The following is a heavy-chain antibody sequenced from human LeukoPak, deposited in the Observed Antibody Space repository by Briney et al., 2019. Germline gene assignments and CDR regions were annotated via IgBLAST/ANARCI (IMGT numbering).Heavy chain of an antibody. Sequence: SETLSLTCAVYGGSFSGYYWSWIRQPPGKGLEWIGEINHSGSTNYNPSLKSRVTISVDTSKNQFSLKLSSVTAADTAVYYCARGRDKGGRYFDYWGQGALVTVSS. V-gene: IGHV4-34*01. CDR3: ARGRDKGGRYFDY. J-gene: IGHJ4*02. CDR2: INHSGST. CDR1: GGSFSGYY. D-gene: IGHD3-16*01.